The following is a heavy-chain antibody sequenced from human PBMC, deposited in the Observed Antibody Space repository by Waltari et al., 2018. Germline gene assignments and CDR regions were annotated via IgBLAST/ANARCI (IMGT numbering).Heavy chain of an antibody. CDR1: GGSFSGYH. J-gene: IGHJ4*02. CDR3: ARAPGYKGYFDY. CDR2: VNHGGDT. V-gene: IGHV4-34*01. D-gene: IGHD5-12*01. Sequence: QVQLQGWGAGLLRPSETLSPTCAVPGGSFSGYHWSWIRHSPGKGLEWIGDVNHGGDTNYSPSLESRVTISVDMSKNQFSLKMRSVTAADTAIYYCARAPGYKGYFDYWGRGTLVTVSS.